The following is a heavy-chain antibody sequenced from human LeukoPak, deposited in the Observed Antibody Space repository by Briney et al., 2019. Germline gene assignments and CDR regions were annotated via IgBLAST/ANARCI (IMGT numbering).Heavy chain of an antibody. V-gene: IGHV4-39*07. CDR3: ARPRERSGYNDFDY. CDR1: DGSISTSIYY. CDR2: IYYSGST. D-gene: IGHD3-3*01. Sequence: KPSETLSLTCTVSDGSISTSIYYWVWIRQPPGKGLEWIGNIYYSGSTYYNPSLKSRVTISVDTSKNQFSLKLTSVTAADTAVYYCARPRERSGYNDFDYWGQGTLVTVSS. J-gene: IGHJ4*02.